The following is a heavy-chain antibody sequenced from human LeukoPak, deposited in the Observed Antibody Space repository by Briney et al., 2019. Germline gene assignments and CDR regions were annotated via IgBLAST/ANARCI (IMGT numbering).Heavy chain of an antibody. CDR2: INSDGSST. D-gene: IGHD1-20*01. CDR3: ARERHNWVGSKDDY. Sequence: GGSLRLSCAASGFTFSSYWMHWVRQAPGKGLVWASRINSDGSSTSYADSVKGRFTISRDSAKNTLYLQMNSLRAEDTAVYYCARERHNWVGSKDDYWGQGTLVTVSS. V-gene: IGHV3-74*01. CDR1: GFTFSSYW. J-gene: IGHJ4*02.